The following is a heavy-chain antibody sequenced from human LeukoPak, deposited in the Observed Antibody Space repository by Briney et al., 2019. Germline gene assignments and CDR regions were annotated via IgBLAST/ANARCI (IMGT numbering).Heavy chain of an antibody. D-gene: IGHD4-17*01. CDR2: IYHSGST. J-gene: IGHJ3*02. V-gene: IGHV4-38-2*01. CDR1: GYSISSGYY. Sequence: SETLSLTCAVSGYSISSGYYWGWIRQPPGKGLEWIGSIYHSGSTYYNPSLKSRVTISVDTSKNQFSLKLSSVTAADTAVYYRARHEDYDDAFDIWGQGTMVTVSS. CDR3: ARHEDYDDAFDI.